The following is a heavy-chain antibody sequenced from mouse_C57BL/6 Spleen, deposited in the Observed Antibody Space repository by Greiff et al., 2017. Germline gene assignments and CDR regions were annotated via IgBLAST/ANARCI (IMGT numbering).Heavy chain of an antibody. CDR3: ARGGLRRAMDY. V-gene: IGHV1-54*01. Sequence: QVQLQQSGAELVRPGTSVKVSCKASGYAFTNYLIEWVKQRPGQGLEWIGVINPGSGGTNYNEKFKGKATLTADKAASTAYMQLSSLTSEDSAVYFCARGGLRRAMDYWGQGTSVTVSS. D-gene: IGHD2-4*01. J-gene: IGHJ4*01. CDR1: GYAFTNYL. CDR2: INPGSGGT.